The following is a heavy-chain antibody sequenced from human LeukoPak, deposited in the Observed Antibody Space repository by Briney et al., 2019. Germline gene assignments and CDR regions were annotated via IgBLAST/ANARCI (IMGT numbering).Heavy chain of an antibody. Sequence: GGPLRLSCAASGFTFSDYYMSWIRQAPGKGLEWVSYISSSSSYTNYADSVKGRFTISRDNAKNSLHLQMNSLRAEDTAVYYCARGIAAAGYAFDIWGQGTMVTVSS. V-gene: IGHV3-11*05. D-gene: IGHD6-13*01. J-gene: IGHJ3*02. CDR3: ARGIAAAGYAFDI. CDR2: ISSSSSYT. CDR1: GFTFSDYY.